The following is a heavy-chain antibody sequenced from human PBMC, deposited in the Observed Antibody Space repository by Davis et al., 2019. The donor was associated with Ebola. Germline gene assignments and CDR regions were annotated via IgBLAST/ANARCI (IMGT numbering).Heavy chain of an antibody. CDR2: IYYSGST. J-gene: IGHJ3*02. D-gene: IGHD3-22*01. CDR1: GGSISSYY. V-gene: IGHV4-59*01. Sequence: SETLSLTCTVSGGSISSYYWSWIRQPPGKGLEWIGYIYYSGSTNYNPSLKSRVTISVDTSKNQFSLKLSSVTAADTAVYYCARCPARYYYDSSGYYITGDAFDIWGQGTMVTVSS. CDR3: ARCPARYYYDSSGYYITGDAFDI.